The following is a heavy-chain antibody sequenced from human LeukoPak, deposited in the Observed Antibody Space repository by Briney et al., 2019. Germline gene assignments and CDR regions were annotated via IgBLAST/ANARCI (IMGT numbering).Heavy chain of an antibody. CDR1: GYSISSGFH. CDR2: IYHTGST. CDR3: ARHLHGYSLGYYYMDV. J-gene: IGHJ6*03. V-gene: IGHV4-38-2*01. Sequence: PSETLSLTCAVSGYSISSGFHWGWIRQPPGKGLEWIGNIYHTGSTDYNPSLKSRVTISVDTSKNQFSLKLSSVTAADTAVYYCARHLHGYSLGYYYMDVWGKGTTATVSS. D-gene: IGHD2-15*01.